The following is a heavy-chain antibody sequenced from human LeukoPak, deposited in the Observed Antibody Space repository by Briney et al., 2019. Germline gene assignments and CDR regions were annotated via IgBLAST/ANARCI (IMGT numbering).Heavy chain of an antibody. CDR1: GGSISSYY. V-gene: IGHV4-59*08. J-gene: IGHJ4*02. Sequence: SETSSLTCTVSGGSISSYYWSWIRQPPGKGLEWIGYIYYSGSTNYNPSLKSRVTISVDTSKNQFSLKLSSVTAADTAVYYCARGQHIVVVTAILYYFDYWGQGTLVTVSS. CDR3: ARGQHIVVVTAILYYFDY. D-gene: IGHD2-21*02. CDR2: IYYSGST.